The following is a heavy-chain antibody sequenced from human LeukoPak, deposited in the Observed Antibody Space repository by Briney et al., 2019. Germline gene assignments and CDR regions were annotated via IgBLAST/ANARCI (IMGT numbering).Heavy chain of an antibody. D-gene: IGHD3-16*01. V-gene: IGHV3-74*01. CDR2: INSDGSSI. J-gene: IGHJ4*02. CDR1: GFSFSTYW. CDR3: TSGGALQGLGS. Sequence: GGSLRLSCAASGFSFSTYWMHWVRQVPGKGLVWVSRINSDGSSISYADSVKGRFTISRDNAKNTLYLQMNSLRAEDTAVYHCTSGGALQGLGSWGQGTLVTVSS.